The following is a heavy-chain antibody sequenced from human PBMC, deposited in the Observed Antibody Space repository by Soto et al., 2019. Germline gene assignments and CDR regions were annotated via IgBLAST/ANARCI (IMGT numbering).Heavy chain of an antibody. D-gene: IGHD2-8*01. CDR1: GGSISTYY. CDR2: LYYGGSA. CDR3: ARGGHCANGVCSALDY. V-gene: IGHV4-59*08. Sequence: QVQLRESGPGLVKPSETLSLTCTVSGGSISTYYWSWIRQPPGNGLEWIGYLYYGGSADYNPSLKSRVTISVDTSKKQFSLKLSSVTAADTAVYYCARGGHCANGVCSALDYWGQGTLVTVSS. J-gene: IGHJ4*02.